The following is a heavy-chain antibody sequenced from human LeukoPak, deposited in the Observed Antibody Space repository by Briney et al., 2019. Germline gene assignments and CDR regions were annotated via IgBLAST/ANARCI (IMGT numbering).Heavy chain of an antibody. CDR3: AKGGTWTIYYFDY. V-gene: IGHV1-46*01. J-gene: IGHJ4*02. CDR1: GYTFTGYY. D-gene: IGHD3/OR15-3a*01. Sequence: ASVKVSCKASGYTFTGYYMHWVRQAPGQGLEWMGIINPSGGTTSYTQKFQGRVTMTRDTSTTTVYMELSSLRSEDTAVYYCAKGGTWTIYYFDYRGQGTLVTVSS. CDR2: INPSGGTT.